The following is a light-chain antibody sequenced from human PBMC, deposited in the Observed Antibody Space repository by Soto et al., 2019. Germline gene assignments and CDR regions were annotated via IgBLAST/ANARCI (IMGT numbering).Light chain of an antibody. V-gene: IGKV3-15*01. CDR1: QAINNN. J-gene: IGKJ5*01. CDR3: QQYNTYST. Sequence: IVMTQSPATLSVSPWERATLSCRASQAINNNVAWYQLKDGQVPRHLIYGASTRAADVPARFSGSGSGTEFTLTISSLQPDDFATYYCQQYNTYSTFGQGTRLEIK. CDR2: GAS.